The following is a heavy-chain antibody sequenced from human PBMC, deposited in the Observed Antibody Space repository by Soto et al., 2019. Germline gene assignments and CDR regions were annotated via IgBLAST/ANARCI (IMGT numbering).Heavy chain of an antibody. CDR3: VRDTSHIIVTPFDL. Sequence: GGSLRLSCAASGFTFSKFEMNWVRQVPGKGLEWLSYISFRVTTTYYAGSVRGRFTISRDNAKNSVFLQMDSLRVEDTAIYYCVRDTSHIIVTPFDLWGQGTLVTVSS. V-gene: IGHV3-48*03. J-gene: IGHJ4*02. D-gene: IGHD2-21*01. CDR2: ISFRVTTT. CDR1: GFTFSKFE.